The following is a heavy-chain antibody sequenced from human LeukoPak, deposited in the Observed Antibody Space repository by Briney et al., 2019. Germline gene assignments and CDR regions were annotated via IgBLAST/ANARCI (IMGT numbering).Heavy chain of an antibody. CDR3: VLAGSGSYYFDY. D-gene: IGHD3-10*01. J-gene: IGHJ4*02. CDR2: IYPGDSDT. CDR1: GYRFTNYW. V-gene: IGHV5-51*07. Sequence: GESLKISCKGFGYRFTNYWIGWVHQMPGKGLEWMGIIYPGDSDTRYSPSFQGQVTISADKSINTAYLQWSSLKASDTAMYYCVLAGSGSYYFDYWGQGILVTVSS.